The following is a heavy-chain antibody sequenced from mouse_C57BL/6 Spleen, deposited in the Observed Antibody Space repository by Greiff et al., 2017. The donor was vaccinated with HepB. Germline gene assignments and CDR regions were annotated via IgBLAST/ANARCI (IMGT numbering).Heavy chain of an antibody. J-gene: IGHJ2*01. CDR2: IDPENGDT. Sequence: VQLQQSGAELVRPGASVKLSCTASGFNFKDDYMHWVKQRPEQGLEWIGCIDPENGDTEYASKFQGKATITADTSSNTAYLQLSSLTSEDTAVYYCTKTGKYYWGQGTTLTVSS. V-gene: IGHV14-4*01. CDR1: GFNFKDDY. D-gene: IGHD4-1*01. CDR3: TKTGKYY.